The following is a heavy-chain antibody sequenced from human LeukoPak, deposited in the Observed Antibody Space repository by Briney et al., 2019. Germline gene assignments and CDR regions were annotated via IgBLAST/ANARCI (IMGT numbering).Heavy chain of an antibody. CDR3: ARTSLGYCSSTSCSYYYYYMDV. J-gene: IGHJ6*03. CDR1: GGTFSSYA. CDR2: IIPIFGTA. Sequence: PVKVSCKASGGTFSSYAISWVRQAPGQGLEWMGGIIPIFGTANYAQKFQGRVTITTDESTSTAYMELSSLRSEDTAVYYCARTSLGYCSSTSCSYYYYYMDVWGKGTTVTVSS. D-gene: IGHD2-2*01. V-gene: IGHV1-69*05.